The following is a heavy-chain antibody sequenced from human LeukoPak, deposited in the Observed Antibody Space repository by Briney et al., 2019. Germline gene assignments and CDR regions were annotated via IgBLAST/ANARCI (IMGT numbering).Heavy chain of an antibody. D-gene: IGHD2-21*02. CDR2: ISSSSSTI. V-gene: IGHV3-48*01. Sequence: GGSLRLSCAASGFTFSSYSMNWVRQAPGKGLEWVSYISSSSSTIYYADSVKGRFTISRDNAKNSLYLQMNSLRAEDTAVYYCATRPYCGGDCYSSAPFDYWGQGTLVTVSS. J-gene: IGHJ4*02. CDR3: ATRPYCGGDCYSSAPFDY. CDR1: GFTFSSYS.